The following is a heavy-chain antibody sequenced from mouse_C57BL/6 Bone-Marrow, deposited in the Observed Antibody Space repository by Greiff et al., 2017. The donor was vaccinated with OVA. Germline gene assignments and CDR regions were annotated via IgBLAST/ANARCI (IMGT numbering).Heavy chain of an antibody. D-gene: IGHD2-1*01. Sequence: EVKLMESGGGLVKPGGSLQLSCAASGFTFSDYGMHWVRQAPEKGLEWVAYISSGSSTIYYADTVKGRFTISRDNAKNTLFLQMTSLRSEDTAMYYCAILLWFAYWGQGTLVTVSA. CDR3: AILLWFAY. CDR1: GFTFSDYG. J-gene: IGHJ3*01. CDR2: ISSGSSTI. V-gene: IGHV5-17*01.